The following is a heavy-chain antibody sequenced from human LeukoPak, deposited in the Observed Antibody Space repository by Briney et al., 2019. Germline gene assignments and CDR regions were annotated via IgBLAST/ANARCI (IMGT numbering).Heavy chain of an antibody. V-gene: IGHV3-21*01. CDR1: GFTFSSYW. Sequence: GESLRLSCAASGFTFSSYWMSWVRQAPGKGLEWVSSISSSSSYIYYADSVKGRFTISRDNAKNSLYLQMNSLRAEDTAVYYCARVQGGYGDYGGWFDPWGQGTLVTVSS. CDR3: ARVQGGYGDYGGWFDP. CDR2: ISSSSSYI. D-gene: IGHD4-17*01. J-gene: IGHJ5*02.